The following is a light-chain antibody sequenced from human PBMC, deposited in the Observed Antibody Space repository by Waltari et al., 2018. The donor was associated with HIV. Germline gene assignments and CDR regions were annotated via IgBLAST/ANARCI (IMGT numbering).Light chain of an antibody. CDR1: SNNVGNQG. CDR3: SAWDSSLSVWV. Sequence: QAGLTQQPSVSKGLRQTATLTYTGNSNNVGNQGAACLQQHQGHPPKLLSYRNNNRPSGISERLSASRSGNTASLTITGLQPEDEADYYCSAWDSSLSVWVFGGGTKLTVL. CDR2: RNN. V-gene: IGLV10-54*01. J-gene: IGLJ3*02.